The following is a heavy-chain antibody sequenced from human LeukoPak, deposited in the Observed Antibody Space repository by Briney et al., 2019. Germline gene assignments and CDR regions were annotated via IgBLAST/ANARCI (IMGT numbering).Heavy chain of an antibody. CDR2: ISGSGGST. J-gene: IGHJ6*02. CDR1: GFTFSSYA. Sequence: GGSLRLSCAASGFTFSSYAMSWVRQAPGKGLEWFSDISGSGGSTYYADSVKGRFTISRDNSKNTLYLQMNSLRAEDTAVYYCAKTKYYDSSGYYYYYGMDVWGQGTTVTVSS. D-gene: IGHD3-22*01. CDR3: AKTKYYDSSGYYYYYGMDV. V-gene: IGHV3-23*01.